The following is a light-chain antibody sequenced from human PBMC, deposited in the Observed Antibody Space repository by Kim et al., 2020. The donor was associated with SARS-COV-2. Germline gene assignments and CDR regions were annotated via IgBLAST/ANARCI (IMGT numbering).Light chain of an antibody. CDR1: QSISNNF. CDR2: GTS. J-gene: IGKJ1*01. Sequence: EIVLTQSPGTLSLSPGGRATLSCRASQSISNNFLAWYQHKPGQAPRLLISGTSRRATGMPDRFSGSGSGTGFTLTITRLEPEDFGVYYCQQYGTSPRTFGQGTKVDIK. V-gene: IGKV3-20*01. CDR3: QQYGTSPRT.